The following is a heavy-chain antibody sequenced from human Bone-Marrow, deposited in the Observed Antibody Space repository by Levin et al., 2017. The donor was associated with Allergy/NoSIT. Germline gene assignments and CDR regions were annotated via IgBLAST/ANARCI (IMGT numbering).Heavy chain of an antibody. CDR3: AKDAGWGSGHCYHSPGFDY. J-gene: IGHJ4*02. CDR1: GFTFNNYG. V-gene: IGHV3-30*18. Sequence: GGSLRLSCAASGFTFNNYGMHWVRQAPGKGLEWVADVSYDGSHKYYADPVKGRFTVSRDNSKDTLYDTLYLQMYSLRAEDTAVYYCAKDAGWGSGHCYHSPGFDYWGQGILVTVSS. CDR2: VSYDGSHK. D-gene: IGHD2-21*02.